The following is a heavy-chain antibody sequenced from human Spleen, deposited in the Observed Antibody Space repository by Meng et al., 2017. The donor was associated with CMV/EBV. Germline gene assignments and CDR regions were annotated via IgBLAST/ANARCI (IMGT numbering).Heavy chain of an antibody. J-gene: IGHJ4*02. D-gene: IGHD3-22*01. CDR1: GYSFTSYW. Sequence: EGQRVQSGAEGKKAGEAFRNSCKGSGYSFTSYWISWVRQMPGKGLEWMGRIDPSDSYTNYSPSFQGHVTISADKSISTAYLQWSSLKASDTAMYYCARRDYDSMDWGKGTLVTVSP. V-gene: IGHV5-10-1*01. CDR3: ARRDYDSMD. CDR2: IDPSDSYT.